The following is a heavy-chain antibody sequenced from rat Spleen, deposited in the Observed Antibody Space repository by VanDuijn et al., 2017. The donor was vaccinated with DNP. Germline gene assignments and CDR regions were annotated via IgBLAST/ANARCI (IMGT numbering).Heavy chain of an antibody. CDR2: ISYDGSRT. CDR1: GFTFSDYA. Sequence: EVQLVESGGGLVQPGRSLKLSCAASGFTFSDYAMAWVRQAPKKGLEWVATISYDGSRTYYPDSVKGRFTISRDNAKNTLYLQMNSLRSEDTATYYCARQRVMYTTATGFAYWGQGTLVTVSS. D-gene: IGHD1-6*01. CDR3: ARQRVMYTTATGFAY. J-gene: IGHJ3*01. V-gene: IGHV5-17*01.